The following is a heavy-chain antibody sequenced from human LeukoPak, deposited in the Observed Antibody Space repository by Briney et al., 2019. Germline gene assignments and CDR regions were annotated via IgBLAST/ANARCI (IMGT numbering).Heavy chain of an antibody. V-gene: IGHV1-8*01. CDR1: GYTFTSFD. D-gene: IGHD7-27*01. J-gene: IGHJ4*02. CDR2: MKSNNGHT. Sequence: ASVKVSCKASGYTFTSFDFNWVRQATGQGLEWMGWMKSNNGHTGYAQKFQGRVTMTRDTSISTAYMELSSLTFGDTAAYYCARGPPNWGMVGYWGQGTLVTVSS. CDR3: ARGPPNWGMVGY.